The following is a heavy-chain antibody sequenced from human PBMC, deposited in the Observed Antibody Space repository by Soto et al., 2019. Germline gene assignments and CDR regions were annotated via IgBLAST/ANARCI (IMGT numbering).Heavy chain of an antibody. J-gene: IGHJ6*02. V-gene: IGHV1-69*13. Sequence: SVKVSCKASGGTFSGQAISGVVQSPLHWLEWMGGIIPFFKATSYAQKFQGRVTITADDSTSTAYMDLYSLRSGDTAVYYCARDVPLNYYDGTFSYYAMDVWGQGTTVTVSS. CDR3: ARDVPLNYYDGTFSYYAMDV. D-gene: IGHD3-16*01. CDR2: IIPFFKAT. CDR1: GGTFSGQA.